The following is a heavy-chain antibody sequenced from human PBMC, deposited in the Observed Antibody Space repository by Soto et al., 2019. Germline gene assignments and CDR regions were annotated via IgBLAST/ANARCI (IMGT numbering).Heavy chain of an antibody. CDR2: IYYSGST. D-gene: IGHD2-8*01. CDR1: GGSISSYY. CDR3: ARQGMLDSSYYYTDA. Sequence: PSETLSLTCTVSGGSISSYYWSWIRQPPGKGLEWIGYIYYSGSTNYNPSLKSRVTISVDTSKNQFSLKLSSVTAADTAVYYCARQGMLDSSYYYTDAWGKAPTVTVS. V-gene: IGHV4-59*08. J-gene: IGHJ6*03.